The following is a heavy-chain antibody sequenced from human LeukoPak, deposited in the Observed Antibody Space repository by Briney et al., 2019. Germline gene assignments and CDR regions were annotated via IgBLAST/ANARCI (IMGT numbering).Heavy chain of an antibody. CDR1: GFTFRDYA. D-gene: IGHD5-24*01. Sequence: GRSLRLSCAASGFTFRDYAMSWVRLAPGKGLQWVGFIRSKSYRDTAYYGGSVKGRVTIYKDESHSIAYLQMNRLEVEDTAVYFCTRIGMDFIGRDPVDYWGQGTLVTVSS. V-gene: IGHV3-49*04. CDR2: IRSKSYRDTA. CDR3: TRIGMDFIGRDPVDY. J-gene: IGHJ4*02.